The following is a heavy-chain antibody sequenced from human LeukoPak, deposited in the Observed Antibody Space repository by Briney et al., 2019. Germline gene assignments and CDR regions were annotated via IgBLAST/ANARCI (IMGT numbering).Heavy chain of an antibody. CDR3: ARHKYYYVSGSYYWSDP. CDR1: GVSINSNTYY. D-gene: IGHD3-10*01. J-gene: IGHJ5*02. V-gene: IGHV4-39*01. Sequence: SETLSLTCTVSGVSINSNTYYWGWNRQRPGKGLESIVTVDDSGTTYYNPSLNSRATTSVDTSQNPFSLKLSSVTDADADVYYCARHKYYYVSGSYYWSDPWGQGTLVTVSS. CDR2: VDDSGTT.